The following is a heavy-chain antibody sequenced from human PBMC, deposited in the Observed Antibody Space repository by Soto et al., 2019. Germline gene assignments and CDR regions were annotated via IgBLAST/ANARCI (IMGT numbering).Heavy chain of an antibody. CDR3: ARGSYYDFWSGYTEKYYFDY. CDR2: ISAYNGNT. CDR1: GYTFTSYG. V-gene: IGHV1-18*01. J-gene: IGHJ4*01. D-gene: IGHD3-3*01. Sequence: GASVKVFCKASGYTFTSYGISWVRQAPGQGLEWMGWISAYNGNTNYAQKLQGRVTMTTDTSTSTAYMELRSLRSDDTAVYYCARGSYYDFWSGYTEKYYFDYWGHGTLVTVSS.